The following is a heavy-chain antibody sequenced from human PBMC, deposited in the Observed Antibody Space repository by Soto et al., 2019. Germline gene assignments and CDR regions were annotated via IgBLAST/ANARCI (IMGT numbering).Heavy chain of an antibody. V-gene: IGHV4-30-2*01. Sequence: PSETLSLTCTVSGASITCGGYSLSWIRQTPGKGLEWIGYINHLETTFYNPSFESRLTLSIDRAKNQFSLKLHSMSAADRAVYFCARGGGADSFDYWGQGILVTV. CDR3: ARGGGADSFDY. CDR1: GASITCGGYS. D-gene: IGHD1-26*01. CDR2: INHLETT. J-gene: IGHJ4*02.